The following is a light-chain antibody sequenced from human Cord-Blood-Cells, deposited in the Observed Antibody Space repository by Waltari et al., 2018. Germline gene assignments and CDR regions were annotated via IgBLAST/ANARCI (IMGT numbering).Light chain of an antibody. CDR2: QDS. V-gene: IGLV3-1*01. CDR1: KLGDKY. J-gene: IGLJ3*02. CDR3: QAWDSSTAGGV. Sequence: SYELTQPPPVSISPRQTASLTYSGDKLGDKYACWYQQKPGQSPVLVIYQDSKRPSGIPERFSGSNSGNTATLTISGTQAMDEADYYCQAWDSSTAGGVFGGGTKLTVL.